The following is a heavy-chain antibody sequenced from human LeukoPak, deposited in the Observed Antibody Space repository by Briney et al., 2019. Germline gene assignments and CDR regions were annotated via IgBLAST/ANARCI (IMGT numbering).Heavy chain of an antibody. D-gene: IGHD2-15*01. Sequence: AGGSLRLSCAASGFTFSSYDMSWVRQAPGKGLEWVSGISGSGGSTYYADSVKGRFTISRDNAKNSLYLQMNSLRADDTAVYYCARVTGYVIEDNFDYWGQGTLVTVSS. V-gene: IGHV3-23*01. CDR3: ARVTGYVIEDNFDY. CDR1: GFTFSSYD. CDR2: ISGSGGST. J-gene: IGHJ4*02.